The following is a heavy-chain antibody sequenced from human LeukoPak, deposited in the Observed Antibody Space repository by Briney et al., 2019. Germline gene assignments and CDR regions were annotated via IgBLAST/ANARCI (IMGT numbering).Heavy chain of an antibody. D-gene: IGHD3-10*01. CDR3: ARGAMVRGVYLDY. CDR1: GLPFSESA. CDR2: IWYDGSNK. V-gene: IGHV3-33*08. J-gene: IGHJ4*02. Sequence: GGSLRLSCAASGLPFSESAMHWVRQAPGKGLEWVAVIWYDGSNKYYADSVKGRFTISRDNSKNTLYLQMNSLRAEDTVVYYCARGAMVRGVYLDYWGQGTLVTVSS.